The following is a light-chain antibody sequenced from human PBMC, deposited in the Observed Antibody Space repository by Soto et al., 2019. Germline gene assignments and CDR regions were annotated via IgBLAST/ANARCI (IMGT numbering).Light chain of an antibody. CDR2: GDN. CDR3: QSYDSSLHNYV. CDR1: TSNIGAPYD. V-gene: IGLV1-40*01. Sequence: QSVLTQPPSVSGAPGQRVSISCTGSTSNIGAPYDVHWYQHLPGTAPKLLIYGDNNRPSGVPDRFSGSKSGTSASLAITRRQAEDEADYYCQSYDSSLHNYVFGTGTKLTVL. J-gene: IGLJ1*01.